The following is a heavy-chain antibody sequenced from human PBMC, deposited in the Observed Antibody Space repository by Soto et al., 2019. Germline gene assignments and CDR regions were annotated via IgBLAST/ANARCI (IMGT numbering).Heavy chain of an antibody. J-gene: IGHJ6*02. Sequence: QVQLVQSGAEVKKPGASVKVSCKASGYTFTSYGISWVRQAPGQGLEWMGWISAYNGNTNYAQKLQGRVTMTTDTPTSTAYNELRSLRSDDTAVYYCARDGATVVMVYYYYGMDVWGQGTTVTVSS. CDR3: ARDGATVVMVYYYYGMDV. CDR1: GYTFTSYG. V-gene: IGHV1-18*01. CDR2: ISAYNGNT. D-gene: IGHD4-17*01.